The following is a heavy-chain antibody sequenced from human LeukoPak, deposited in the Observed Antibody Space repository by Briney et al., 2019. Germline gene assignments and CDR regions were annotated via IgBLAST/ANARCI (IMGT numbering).Heavy chain of an antibody. CDR2: ISYDGSNK. Sequence: GGSLRPSCAASGFTFSSYAMHWVRQAPGKGLEWVAVISYDGSNKYYADSVKGRFTISRDNSKNTLYLQMNSLRAEDTAVYYCVYYYDSSGSDYWGQGTLVTVSS. D-gene: IGHD3-22*01. CDR1: GFTFSSYA. J-gene: IGHJ4*02. V-gene: IGHV3-30-3*01. CDR3: VYYYDSSGSDY.